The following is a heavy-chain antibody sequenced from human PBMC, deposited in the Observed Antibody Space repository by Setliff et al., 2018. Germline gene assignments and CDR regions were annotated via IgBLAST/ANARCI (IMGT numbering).Heavy chain of an antibody. Sequence: GASVKVSCKASGGTFSSYAIDWVRQAPGQGLEWMGGIIPMFGTTNYAQRFRGRVTIITDESTSTAFMQLSSLRSEDTAVYYCVREGVDSRSSTDYRYYMDVWGKGTTVTVSS. CDR1: GGTFSSYA. CDR2: IIPMFGTT. V-gene: IGHV1-69*05. J-gene: IGHJ6*03. D-gene: IGHD3-22*01. CDR3: VREGVDSRSSTDYRYYMDV.